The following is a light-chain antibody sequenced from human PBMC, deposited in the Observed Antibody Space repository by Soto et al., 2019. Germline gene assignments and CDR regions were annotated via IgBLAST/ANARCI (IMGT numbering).Light chain of an antibody. CDR3: QQRSTLFT. CDR1: QSVSSY. Sequence: EIVLTQSPATLSLSPGERATLSCRASQSVSSYLAWYQQKPGQAPRLLIYDASNRATGIPARFSGSGSGTAFTLTISSLEPEDFAVYYCQQRSTLFTFGPGTTVDIK. J-gene: IGKJ3*01. V-gene: IGKV3-11*01. CDR2: DAS.